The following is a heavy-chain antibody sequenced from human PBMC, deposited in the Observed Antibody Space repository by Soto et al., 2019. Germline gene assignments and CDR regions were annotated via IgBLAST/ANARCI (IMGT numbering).Heavy chain of an antibody. J-gene: IGHJ4*02. CDR2: ISAYNGNT. D-gene: IGHD3-16*02. Sequence: QVQLVQSGAEVKKPGASVKVSCKASGYTFTSYGISWVRQAPGQGLEWMGWISAYNGNTNYAQKLQGRVTMTTDTSQSPGYMELRGLRSDDTAVYYWAGGGGYDYGWGSYRYGSFDYWGQGTLVTVSS. CDR3: AGGGGYDYGWGSYRYGSFDY. CDR1: GYTFTSYG. V-gene: IGHV1-18*04.